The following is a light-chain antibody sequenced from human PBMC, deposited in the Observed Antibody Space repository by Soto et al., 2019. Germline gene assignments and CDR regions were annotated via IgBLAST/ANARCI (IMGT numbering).Light chain of an antibody. V-gene: IGLV1-40*01. CDR2: DNN. CDR3: QSYDTSLRGSV. Sequence: QSVLTQPPSVSGAPGQTVTISCTGSSSNIGAGYDVHWYQQLPGTAPKLLIYDNNNRASGVRDRFSGSKSGTSASLAITGLQAEDEADYYCQSYDTSLRGSVFGGGTKLTFL. J-gene: IGLJ2*01. CDR1: SSNIGAGYD.